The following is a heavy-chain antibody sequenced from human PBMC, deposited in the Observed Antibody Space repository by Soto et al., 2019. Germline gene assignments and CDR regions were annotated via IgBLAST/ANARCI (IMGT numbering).Heavy chain of an antibody. Sequence: ASVKVSCKAIGFIFTNYDISWVRQAPGQGLEWMGWISANSGNTNYAQKLQGRVTMTTDTSTSTAYMELRSLRSDDTAVYYCASFEKYDSSRDLFSFPTTLSSDL. J-gene: IGHJ2*01. CDR1: GFIFTNYD. CDR3: ASFEKYDSSRDLFSFPTTLSSDL. D-gene: IGHD1-1*01. CDR2: ISANSGNT. V-gene: IGHV1-18*04.